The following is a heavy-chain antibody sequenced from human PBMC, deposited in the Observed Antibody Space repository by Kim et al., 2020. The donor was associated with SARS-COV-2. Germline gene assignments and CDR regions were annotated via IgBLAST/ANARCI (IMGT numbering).Heavy chain of an antibody. V-gene: IGHV3-23*01. CDR3: AKPYYGSGRSHYYYYMDV. J-gene: IGHJ6*03. D-gene: IGHD3-10*01. Sequence: GGSLRLSCAASGFTFSSYAMSWVRQAPGKGLEWVSAISGSGGSTYYADSVKGRFTISRDNSKNTLYLQMNSLRAEDTAVYYCAKPYYGSGRSHYYYYMDVWGKGTTVTVSS. CDR2: ISGSGGST. CDR1: GFTFSSYA.